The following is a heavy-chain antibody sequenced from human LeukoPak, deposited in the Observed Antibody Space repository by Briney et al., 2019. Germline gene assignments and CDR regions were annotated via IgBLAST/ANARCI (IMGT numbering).Heavy chain of an antibody. CDR3: AGGPIVAYDLGAFDI. CDR2: ISSSGSTI. V-gene: IGHV3-11*01. CDR1: GFTFSDYY. Sequence: GGSLRLSCAASGFTFSDYYMSWIRQAPGKGLEWVSYISSSGSTIYYADSVKGRFTISRDNAKNSLYLQMNSLRAEDTAVYYCAGGPIVAYDLGAFDIWGQGTMVTVSS. D-gene: IGHD5-12*01. J-gene: IGHJ3*02.